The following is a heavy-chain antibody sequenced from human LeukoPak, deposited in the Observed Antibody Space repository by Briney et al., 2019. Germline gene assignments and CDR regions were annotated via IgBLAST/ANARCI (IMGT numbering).Heavy chain of an antibody. V-gene: IGHV3-21*01. CDR3: ASSSFYDSSGYSYYFDY. CDR2: ISSSSSYI. CDR1: GFTFSSYS. D-gene: IGHD3-22*01. J-gene: IGHJ4*02. Sequence: GGSLRLSRAASGFTFSSYSMNWVRQAPGKGLEWVSSISSSSSYIYYADSVKGRFTISRDNAKNSLYLQMNSLRAEDTAVYYCASSSFYDSSGYSYYFDYWGQGTLVTVSS.